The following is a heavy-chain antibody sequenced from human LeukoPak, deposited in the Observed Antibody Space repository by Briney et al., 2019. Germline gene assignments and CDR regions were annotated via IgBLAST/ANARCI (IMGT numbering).Heavy chain of an antibody. D-gene: IGHD2-2*01. V-gene: IGHV3-66*01. J-gene: IGHJ6*02. Sequence: GGSLRLSCAASGFTVSSKYMSWVRQAPGKGLEWVSVIYSGGGTYYADSVKGRFTISRDNSKNTLYLQMNSLRAEDTAVYYCAREGYCSSTSCSMNYGMDVWGQGTTVTVSS. CDR2: IYSGGGT. CDR3: AREGYCSSTSCSMNYGMDV. CDR1: GFTVSSKY.